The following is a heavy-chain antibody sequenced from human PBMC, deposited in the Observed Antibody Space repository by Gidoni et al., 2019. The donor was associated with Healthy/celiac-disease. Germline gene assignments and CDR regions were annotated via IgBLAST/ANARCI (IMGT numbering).Heavy chain of an antibody. J-gene: IGHJ3*02. D-gene: IGHD5-12*01. CDR1: GGTFSSYA. Sequence: QVQLVQSGAEVKKPGSSVKVSCKASGGTFSSYAISWVRQAPGQGLEWMGGIIPIFGTANYAQKFQCRVTITADKSTSTAYMELSSLRSEDTAVYYCARETVEMATPGDAFDIWGQGTMVTVSS. V-gene: IGHV1-69*06. CDR2: IIPIFGTA. CDR3: ARETVEMATPGDAFDI.